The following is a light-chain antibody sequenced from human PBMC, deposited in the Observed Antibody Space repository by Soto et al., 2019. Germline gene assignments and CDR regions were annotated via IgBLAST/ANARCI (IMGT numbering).Light chain of an antibody. CDR3: QTWGTGIPWV. Sequence: QPVLTQSPSASASLGASVKLTCTLSSGHSSYAIAWHQQQPEKGPRYLMKLNSDGSHSKGDGIPDRFSGSSSGAERYLTISSIQSEDEADYYCQTWGTGIPWVFGGGTKPTVL. CDR1: SGHSSYA. J-gene: IGLJ3*02. V-gene: IGLV4-69*01. CDR2: LNSDGSH.